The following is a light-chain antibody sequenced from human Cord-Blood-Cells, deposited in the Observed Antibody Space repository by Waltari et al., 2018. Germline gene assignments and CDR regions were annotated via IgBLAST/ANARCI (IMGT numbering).Light chain of an antibody. CDR1: SSDVGGYNY. CDR2: DVS. CDR3: SSYTSSSTNWV. J-gene: IGLJ3*02. V-gene: IGLV2-14*01. Sequence: QSALTQPASVSGSHGQSITISCPGTSSDVGGYNYVSWYQQHPGKAPKLIIYDVSKRPSGVSNRFSGSKSGNTASLTISGLQAEDEADYYCSSYTSSSTNWVFGGGTKLTVL.